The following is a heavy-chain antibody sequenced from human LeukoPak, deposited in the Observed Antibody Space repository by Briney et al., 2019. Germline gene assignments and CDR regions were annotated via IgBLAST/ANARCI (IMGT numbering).Heavy chain of an antibody. D-gene: IGHD6-19*01. CDR2: ISGSGGST. CDR1: GFTFSIYA. V-gene: IGHV3-23*01. CDR3: AKATIAVAGIGNWFDP. Sequence: GGSLRLSCAASGFTFSIYAMSWVRQAPGKGLEWVSAISGSGGSTYYADSVKGRFTISRDNSKNTLYLQMNSLRAEDTAVYCCAKATIAVAGIGNWFDPWGQGTLVTVSS. J-gene: IGHJ5*02.